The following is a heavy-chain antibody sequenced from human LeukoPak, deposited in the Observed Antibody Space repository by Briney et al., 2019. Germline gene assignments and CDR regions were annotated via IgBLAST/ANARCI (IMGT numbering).Heavy chain of an antibody. CDR2: IYSCGNT. Sequence: GGSVTLSCAASGFTVSSNYMSWVRQAPGKGLEWVSVIYSCGNTYYAESVKGRFTISRDNSKNTLYLQMKSLRAEDTAVYYCARAATLYYFAYWGQ. CDR3: ARAATLYYFAY. CDR1: GFTVSSNY. J-gene: IGHJ4*02. V-gene: IGHV3-53*01.